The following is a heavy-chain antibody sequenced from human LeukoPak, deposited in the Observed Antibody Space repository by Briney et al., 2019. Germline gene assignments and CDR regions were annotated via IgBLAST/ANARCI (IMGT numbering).Heavy chain of an antibody. V-gene: IGHV3-48*04. D-gene: IGHD6-13*01. J-gene: IGHJ4*02. CDR2: ISSSSSTI. CDR1: GFTFSSYS. Sequence: SGGSLRLSCAASGFTFSSYSMNWVRQAPGKGLEWVSYISSSSSTIYYADSVKGRFTISRDNAKNSLYLQMNSLRAEDTAVYYCARGGAAAAFDYWGQGTLVTVSS. CDR3: ARGGAAAAFDY.